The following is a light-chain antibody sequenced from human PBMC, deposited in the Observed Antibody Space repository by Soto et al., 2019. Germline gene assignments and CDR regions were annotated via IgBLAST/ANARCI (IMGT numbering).Light chain of an antibody. J-gene: IGLJ2*01. CDR1: NIGSKS. V-gene: IGLV3-21*04. Sequence: ELTQPPSVSVAPGKTARITCGGNNIGSKSVHWYQQKPGQAPVLVIYYDSDRPSGIPERFSGSNSGNTATLTISRVEAGDEADYYCQVWDSSREVFGGGTKLTVL. CDR2: YDS. CDR3: QVWDSSREV.